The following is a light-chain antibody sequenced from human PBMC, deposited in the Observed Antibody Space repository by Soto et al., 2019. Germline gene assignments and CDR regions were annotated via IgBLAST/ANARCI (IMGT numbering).Light chain of an antibody. J-gene: IGLJ2*01. CDR2: EVS. Sequence: QSALTQPPSASGSPGQSVTISCTGTGSDVGAYNYVSWYQQHPGKAPKLIIYEVSERPSGVPDRFSGSKSGNTASLTVSGLQAEDEADYYCSSHATSNNVLFGGGTKVTVL. V-gene: IGLV2-8*01. CDR3: SSHATSNNVL. CDR1: GSDVGAYNY.